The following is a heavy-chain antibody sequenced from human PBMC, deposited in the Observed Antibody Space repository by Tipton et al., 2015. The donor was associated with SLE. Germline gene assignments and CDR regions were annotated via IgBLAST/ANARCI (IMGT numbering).Heavy chain of an antibody. Sequence: TLSLTCAVYGGSFSGYYWSWIRQPPGKGLEWIGEIYHSGSTYYNPSLKSRVTISVDTSKNQFSLKLSSVTAADTAVYYCARGPEQWLVNPHYFDYWGQGTLVTVSS. CDR2: IYHSGST. CDR1: GGSFSGYY. V-gene: IGHV4-34*01. CDR3: ARGPEQWLVNPHYFDY. J-gene: IGHJ4*02. D-gene: IGHD6-19*01.